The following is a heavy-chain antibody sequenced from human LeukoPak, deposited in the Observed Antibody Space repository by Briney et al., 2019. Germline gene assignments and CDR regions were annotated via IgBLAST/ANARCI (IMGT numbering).Heavy chain of an antibody. CDR2: ISAYNGNT. V-gene: IGHV1-18*01. D-gene: IGHD1-26*01. CDR1: GYTFTSYG. Sequence: ASVKVSCKASGYTFTSYGISWVRQAPGQGLERMGWISAYNGNTNYAQKLQGRVTMTTDTSTSTAYMELRSLRSDDTAVYYCATDQSGSYSYYYGMDVWGQGTTVTVSS. CDR3: ATDQSGSYSYYYGMDV. J-gene: IGHJ6*02.